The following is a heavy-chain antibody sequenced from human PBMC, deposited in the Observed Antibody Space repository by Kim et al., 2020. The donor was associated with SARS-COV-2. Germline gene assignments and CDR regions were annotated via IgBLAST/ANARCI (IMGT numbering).Heavy chain of an antibody. CDR2: ISYDGSNK. D-gene: IGHD1-1*01. Sequence: GGSLRLSCAASGFTFSSYAMHWVRQAPGKGLEWVAVISYDGSNKYYADSVKGRFTISRDNSKNTLYLQMNSLRAEDTAVYYCARGEPYLYYYYYYMDVWGKGTTVTVSS. J-gene: IGHJ6*03. CDR1: GFTFSSYA. CDR3: ARGEPYLYYYYYYMDV. V-gene: IGHV3-30*04.